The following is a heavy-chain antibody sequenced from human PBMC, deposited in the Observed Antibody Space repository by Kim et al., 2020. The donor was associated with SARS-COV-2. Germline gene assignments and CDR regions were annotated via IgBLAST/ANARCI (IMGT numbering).Heavy chain of an antibody. CDR2: IYSGGST. CDR1: GFTVSSNY. D-gene: IGHD2-2*01. CDR3: ARGLRVIAPGTGRQTSYG. Sequence: GGSLRLSCAASGFTVSSNYMSWVRQAPGKGLEWVSVIYSGGSTYYADSVKGRFTISRDNSKNTLYLQMNSLRVEDTALFYCARGLRVIAPGTGRQTSYG. V-gene: IGHV3-66*01. J-gene: IGHJ6*01.